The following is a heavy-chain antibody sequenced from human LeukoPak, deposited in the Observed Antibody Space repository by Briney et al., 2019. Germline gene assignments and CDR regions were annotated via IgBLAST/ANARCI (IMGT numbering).Heavy chain of an antibody. D-gene: IGHD3-10*01. CDR1: GFTFSSYC. V-gene: IGHV3-7*01. CDR2: IKQDGSEK. Sequence: SGGSLRLSCAASGFTFSSYCMSWVRQAPGKGLEWVANIKQDGSEKYYVDSVKGRFTISRDNAKNSLYLQMNSLRAEDTAVYYCARGGSNYYGSGSPPDYWGQGTLVTVSS. J-gene: IGHJ4*02. CDR3: ARGGSNYYGSGSPPDY.